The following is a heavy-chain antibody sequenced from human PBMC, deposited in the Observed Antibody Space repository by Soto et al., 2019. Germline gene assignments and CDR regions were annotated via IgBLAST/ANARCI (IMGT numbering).Heavy chain of an antibody. Sequence: QVQLVQSGAEVKKPGASVKVSCKASGYTFTSYDINWVRQATGQGLEWTGWMNPNSGNTGYPQKFQGRVTMTRNTSISTAYMELSSLRFEDTAVYYCARSPPRVERNNYAGGWFDPWGQGTLVTVSS. J-gene: IGHJ5*02. V-gene: IGHV1-8*01. D-gene: IGHD4-4*01. CDR1: GYTFTSYD. CDR2: MNPNSGNT. CDR3: ARSPPRVERNNYAGGWFDP.